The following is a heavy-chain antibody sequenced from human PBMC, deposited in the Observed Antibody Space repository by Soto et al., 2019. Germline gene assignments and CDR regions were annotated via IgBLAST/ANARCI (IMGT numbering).Heavy chain of an antibody. V-gene: IGHV4-30-2*01. J-gene: IGHJ5*02. Sequence: SETLSLTCTVSGGSISSGGYYWSWIRQHPGKGLEWIGYIYPRGSTYYDPSLKSRVTISLDLSKNQFSLNLNSVTAADTAVYYCARVAGSGWYDAWGQGTLVTVSS. CDR3: ARVAGSGWYDA. CDR2: IYPRGST. CDR1: GGSISSGGYY. D-gene: IGHD6-19*01.